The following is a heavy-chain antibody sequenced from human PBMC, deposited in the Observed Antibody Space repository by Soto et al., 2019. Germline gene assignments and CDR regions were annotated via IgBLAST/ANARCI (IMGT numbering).Heavy chain of an antibody. Sequence: EVQLVESGGGLVKPGGSLRLSCAASGFTFSSYSMNWVRQAPGKGLEWVSSISSSSSYIYYADSVKGRFTISRDNAKNSLYLQMNSLRAGDTAVYYCARERRSSSWYGGEYFQHWGQGTLVTVSS. J-gene: IGHJ1*01. CDR1: GFTFSSYS. D-gene: IGHD6-13*01. CDR3: ARERRSSSWYGGEYFQH. V-gene: IGHV3-21*01. CDR2: ISSSSSYI.